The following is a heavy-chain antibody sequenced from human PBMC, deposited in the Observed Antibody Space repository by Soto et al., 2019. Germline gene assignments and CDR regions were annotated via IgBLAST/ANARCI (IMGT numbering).Heavy chain of an antibody. CDR1: GFSFSISP. J-gene: IGHJ4*02. CDR2: ISYDGTNK. CDR3: ARDPKTSGGQHWAFNYFDF. D-gene: IGHD7-27*01. Sequence: PGGSLRLSCAASGFSFSISPMHWVRQAPGKGPEWVALISYDGTNKFYADSVKGRFTISRDNSKSTLYLQVDSLRPEDAAVYYCARDPKTSGGQHWAFNYFDFWGQGTLVTVYS. V-gene: IGHV3-30-3*01.